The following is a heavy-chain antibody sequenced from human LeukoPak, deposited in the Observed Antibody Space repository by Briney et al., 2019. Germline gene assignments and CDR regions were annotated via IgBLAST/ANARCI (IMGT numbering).Heavy chain of an antibody. J-gene: IGHJ6*02. CDR2: TSYDGSTE. V-gene: IGHV3-30*04. CDR3: ARDMRGDYGDYSSSDYYYGMDV. Sequence: PGGSLRLSCTVSGFIFNNYAIHWVRQAPGKGLEWVAVTSYDGSTEYYADSVKGRFTISRDNSKNTLKLQMNSLRAEDTAVYYCARDMRGDYGDYSSSDYYYGMDVWGQGTTVTVSS. D-gene: IGHD4-17*01. CDR1: GFIFNNYA.